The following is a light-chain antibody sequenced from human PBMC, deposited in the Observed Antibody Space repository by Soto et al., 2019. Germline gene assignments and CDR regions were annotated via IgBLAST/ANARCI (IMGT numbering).Light chain of an antibody. CDR1: SSNIGAGYD. CDR2: GNN. CDR3: HSYDTSLRGSV. J-gene: IGLJ2*01. V-gene: IGLV1-40*01. Sequence: QSVLTQPPSVSGAPGQRVTISCTGSSSNIGAGYDVHWYQQLPGTAPKLLIYGNNNRPSGVPDRISGSKSGTSASLAIAGLQAEDEADYYCHSYDTSLRGSVFGGGTQLTVL.